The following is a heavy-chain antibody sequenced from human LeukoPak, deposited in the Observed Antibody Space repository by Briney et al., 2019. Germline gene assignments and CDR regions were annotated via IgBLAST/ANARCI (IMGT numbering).Heavy chain of an antibody. CDR1: GDSISCSNW. CDR3: ATVKDYGDFLPPFLFDY. Sequence: PSETLFLTFSVSGDSISCSNWRKWVRQPPGKGLEWIGEIYHGGSANYNPSLKSRVTISVDKSKTQFSLNVTSVTAADTAVYYCATVKDYGDFLPPFLFDYWGQGTLVTVSS. V-gene: IGHV4-4*02. D-gene: IGHD4-17*01. J-gene: IGHJ4*02. CDR2: IYHGGSA.